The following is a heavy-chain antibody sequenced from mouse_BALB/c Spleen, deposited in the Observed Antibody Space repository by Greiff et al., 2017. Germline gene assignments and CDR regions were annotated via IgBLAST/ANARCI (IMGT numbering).Heavy chain of an antibody. J-gene: IGHJ4*01. Sequence: VKVVESGPGLVAPSQSLSITCTVSGFSLTSYGVHWVRQPPGKGLEWLGVIWAGGSTNYNSALMSRLSISKDNSKSQVFLKMNSLQTDDTAMYYCARVITTASGYAMDYWGQGTSVTVSS. CDR3: ARVITTASGYAMDY. D-gene: IGHD1-2*01. CDR2: IWAGGST. CDR1: GFSLTSYG. V-gene: IGHV2-9*02.